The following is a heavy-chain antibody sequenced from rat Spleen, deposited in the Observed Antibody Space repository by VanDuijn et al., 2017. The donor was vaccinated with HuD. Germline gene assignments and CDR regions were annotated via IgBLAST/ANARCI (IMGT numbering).Heavy chain of an antibody. Sequence: QVRLKESGPRLVQPSQTLSVTCTVSGFSVTNYHVSWVRQPPGKGLEWVGAIWSGGSTDKNSTLKSRLNISRDTSKSQVFLKVNSLQTEDTAIYFCAGHWEGNWFAYWGQGTLVTVSS. V-gene: IGHV2-61*01. CDR1: GFSVTNYH. D-gene: IGHD5-1*01. J-gene: IGHJ3*01. CDR3: AGHWEGNWFAY. CDR2: IWSGGST.